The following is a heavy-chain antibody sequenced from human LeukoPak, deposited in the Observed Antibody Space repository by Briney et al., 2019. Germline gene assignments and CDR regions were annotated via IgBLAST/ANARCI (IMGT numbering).Heavy chain of an antibody. CDR1: GGSISSYY. J-gene: IGHJ4*02. CDR3: ARDRYYYSSGPLFDY. V-gene: IGHV4-59*01. CDR2: IYYSGST. D-gene: IGHD3-22*01. Sequence: SGTLSLTCTVSGGSISSYYWSWIRQPPGKGLEYIGYIYYSGSTNYNPSLKSRVTISVDTSKNQFSLKLSSVTAADTAVYYCARDRYYYSSGPLFDYWGQGALVTVSS.